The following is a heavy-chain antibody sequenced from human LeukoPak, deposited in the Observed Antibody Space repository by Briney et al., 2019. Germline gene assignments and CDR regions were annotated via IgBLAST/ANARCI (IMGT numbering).Heavy chain of an antibody. CDR2: ISTTSSYI. D-gene: IGHD3-9*01. CDR3: ARDWDDILTGQFN. Sequence: GGSLRLSCAASRFTFSSYSMNWVRQAPGKGLEWVSSISTTSSYIYYADSVKGRFTISRDNAKNSLYLQMNSLRAEDTAVYYCARDWDDILTGQFNWGQGTLVTVSS. J-gene: IGHJ4*02. V-gene: IGHV3-21*01. CDR1: RFTFSSYS.